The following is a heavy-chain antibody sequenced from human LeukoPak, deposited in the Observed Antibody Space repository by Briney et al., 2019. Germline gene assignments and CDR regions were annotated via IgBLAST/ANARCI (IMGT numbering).Heavy chain of an antibody. V-gene: IGHV1-69*13. CDR1: GYTFTSFG. J-gene: IGHJ4*02. D-gene: IGHD3-16*02. CDR3: ARAGGVIVSYFDY. CDR2: IIPIFGTA. Sequence: ASVKVSCKASGYTFTSFGISWVRQAPGQGLEWMGGIIPIFGTANYAQKFQGRVTITADESTSTAYMELSSLRSEDTAVYYCARAGGVIVSYFDYWGQGTLVTVSS.